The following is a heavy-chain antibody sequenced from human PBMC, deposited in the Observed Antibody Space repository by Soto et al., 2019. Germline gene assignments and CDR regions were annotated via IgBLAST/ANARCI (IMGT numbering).Heavy chain of an antibody. Sequence: QVQLVESGGGVVQPGKSLRLSCAGSAFAFSSYGIHWVRQAPGKGLEWVAAIAYDGNAEYYTDSVKGRVTISRDNPKNMVFLQMNSLRAEDTAVYYCAKDERREIQLTYLTYGLDVWGQGTTVTVSS. CDR3: AKDERREIQLTYLTYGLDV. V-gene: IGHV3-30*18. CDR1: AFAFSSYG. CDR2: IAYDGNAE. J-gene: IGHJ6*02.